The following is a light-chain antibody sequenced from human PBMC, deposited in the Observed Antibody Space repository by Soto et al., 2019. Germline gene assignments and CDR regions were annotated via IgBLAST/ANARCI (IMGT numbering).Light chain of an antibody. V-gene: IGKV1-39*01. J-gene: IGKJ2*01. CDR2: GTS. CDR3: QQSYDFPT. Sequence: DIQMTQSPSSLSASVGDRVTITCRASQSIYDYLNWYQQKPGKAPNLLIYGTSNLQGGVPSRFSGTGSGTDFTLTISSLQPEDFATYYCQQSYDFPTFGQGTKVDIK. CDR1: QSIYDY.